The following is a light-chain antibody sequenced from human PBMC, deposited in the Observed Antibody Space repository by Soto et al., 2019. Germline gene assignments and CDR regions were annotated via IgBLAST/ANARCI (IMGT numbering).Light chain of an antibody. CDR2: GAS. CDR1: LSLSSSF. V-gene: IGKV3D-20*02. J-gene: IGKJ5*01. Sequence: EIVLTQSPATLSLSPVERATLSCRASLSLSSSFLAWYQQKPGQAPRLLIYGASSRATGIPDRFRGSGSGTDFTLTISSLEPEDSAVYYCQQRNIWPPVTFGQGTRLEI. CDR3: QQRNIWPPVT.